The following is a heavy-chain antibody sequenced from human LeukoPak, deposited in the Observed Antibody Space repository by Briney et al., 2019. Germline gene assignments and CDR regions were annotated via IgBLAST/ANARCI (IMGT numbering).Heavy chain of an antibody. CDR1: GFTVSSNY. CDR3: AREYDFWSGYSNWFDP. CDR2: IYSGGST. D-gene: IGHD3-3*01. Sequence: PGGSLRLSCAASGFTVSSNYMSLVRQAPGKGLEWVSVIYSGGSTYYADSVKGRFTISRDNSKNTLYLQMNSLRAEDTAVYYCAREYDFWSGYSNWFDPWGQGTPVTVSS. J-gene: IGHJ5*02. V-gene: IGHV3-66*01.